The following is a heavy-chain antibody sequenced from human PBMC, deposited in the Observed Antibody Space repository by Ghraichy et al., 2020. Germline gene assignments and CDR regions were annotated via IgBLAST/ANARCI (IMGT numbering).Heavy chain of an antibody. V-gene: IGHV3-48*02. CDR3: ARASDYYFDY. CDR2: ISSSSTI. CDR1: GFTFSSYS. J-gene: IGHJ4*02. D-gene: IGHD3-10*01. Sequence: GGSLRLSCAASGFTFSSYSMNWVRQAPGKGLEWVSYISSSSTIYYADSVKGRFTISRDNAKNSLYLQMNSLRDEDTAVYYCARASDYYFDYWGQGTLVTVSS.